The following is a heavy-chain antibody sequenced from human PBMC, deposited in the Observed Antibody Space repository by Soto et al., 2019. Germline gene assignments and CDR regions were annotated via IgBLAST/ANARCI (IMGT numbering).Heavy chain of an antibody. CDR1: GFTVSSNY. CDR3: ARDGYSYDDAFDI. D-gene: IGHD5-18*01. Sequence: EVQLVESGGGLVHPGGSLRLSCAASGFTVSSNYMSWVRQAPGKGLEWVSVIYSGGSTYYADSVKGRFTISRDNSKNTLYLQMNSLRAEDTAVYYCARDGYSYDDAFDIWGQGTMVTVSS. J-gene: IGHJ3*02. V-gene: IGHV3-66*01. CDR2: IYSGGST.